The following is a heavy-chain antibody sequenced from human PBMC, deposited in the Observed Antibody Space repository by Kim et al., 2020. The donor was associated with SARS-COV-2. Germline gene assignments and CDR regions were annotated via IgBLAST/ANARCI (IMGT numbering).Heavy chain of an antibody. V-gene: IGHV3-49*03. CDR2: IRSKAYGGTT. CDR1: GFTFGDYA. J-gene: IGHJ6*02. D-gene: IGHD3-9*01. Sequence: GGSLRLSCTASGFTFGDYAMSWFRQAPGKGLEWVGFIRSKAYGGTTEYAASVKGRFTISRDDSKSIAYLQMNSLKTEDTAVYYCTRHVLRYFDWLFPYGMDVWGQGTTVTDSS. CDR3: TRHVLRYFDWLFPYGMDV.